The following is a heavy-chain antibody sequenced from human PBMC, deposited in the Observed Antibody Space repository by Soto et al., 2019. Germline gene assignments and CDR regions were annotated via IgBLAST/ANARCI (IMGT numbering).Heavy chain of an antibody. CDR2: IYYSGST. D-gene: IGHD2-15*01. J-gene: IGHJ5*02. V-gene: IGHV4-39*01. CDR3: ARHVIVVVVAATLYWFDP. Sequence: QLQLQESGPGLVKPSETLSLTCTVSGGSISSSSYYWGWIRQPPGKGLEWIGSIYYSGSTYYNPSLKSRVTISVDTSKNQFSLKLSSVTAADTAVYYCARHVIVVVVAATLYWFDPWGQGTLVTVSS. CDR1: GGSISSSSYY.